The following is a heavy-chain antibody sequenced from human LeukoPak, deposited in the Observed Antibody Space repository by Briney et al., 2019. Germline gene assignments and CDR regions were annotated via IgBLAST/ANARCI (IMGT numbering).Heavy chain of an antibody. V-gene: IGHV4-39*07. Sequence: SETLSLTCTVSGGSISSSSYYWGWIRQPPGKGLEWIGSIYYSGSTYYNPSLKSRVTISVYTSKNQFSLRLISVTAADTAVYYCARAPSVCGGTCPFDSWGQGTLVTVSS. J-gene: IGHJ4*02. CDR2: IYYSGST. CDR3: ARAPSVCGGTCPFDS. CDR1: GGSISSSSYY. D-gene: IGHD2-15*01.